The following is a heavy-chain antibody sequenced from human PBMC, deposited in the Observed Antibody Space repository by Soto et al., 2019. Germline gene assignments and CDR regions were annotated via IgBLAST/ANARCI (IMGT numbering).Heavy chain of an antibody. J-gene: IGHJ5*02. Sequence: KTSETLSLTCAVYGGSFSGYYWSWIRQPPGKGLEWIGEINHSGSTNYSPSLKSRVTISVDTSKNQFSLKLSSVTAADTAVYYCARGMGSWSPRNWFDPWGQGTLVTVSS. V-gene: IGHV4-34*01. CDR2: INHSGST. D-gene: IGHD6-13*01. CDR1: GGSFSGYY. CDR3: ARGMGSWSPRNWFDP.